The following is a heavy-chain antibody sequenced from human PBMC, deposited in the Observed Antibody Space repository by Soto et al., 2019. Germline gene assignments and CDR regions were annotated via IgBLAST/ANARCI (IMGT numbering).Heavy chain of an antibody. V-gene: IGHV3-23*01. CDR2: ISGSGGST. CDR3: AKGVNYYDSSGYYSYYYNGMDV. Sequence: GGSLRLSCAASGFSFSTYAMSWVRQAPGKGLEWVSAISGSGGSTYYADSVKGRFTISRDNSKSTLYLQMNSLRAEDTAVYFCAKGVNYYDSSGYYSYYYNGMDVWGRGTTVPVSS. D-gene: IGHD3-22*01. J-gene: IGHJ6*02. CDR1: GFSFSTYA.